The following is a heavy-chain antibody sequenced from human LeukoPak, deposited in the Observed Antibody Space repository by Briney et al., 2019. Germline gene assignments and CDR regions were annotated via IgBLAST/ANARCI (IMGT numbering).Heavy chain of an antibody. CDR2: VNHSGYT. V-gene: IGHV4-34*01. CDR3: ARMTTGHDY. J-gene: IGHJ4*02. D-gene: IGHD4-17*01. CDR1: GTSFTSYY. Sequence: AETLSLTCGVSGTSFTSYYWSWIRQTPGKGLEWIGEVNHSGYTNMRPSLKSRVPLSVDTSKNQFSLMMTSVTAADTAVYFCARMTTGHDYWGQGTLVTVSS.